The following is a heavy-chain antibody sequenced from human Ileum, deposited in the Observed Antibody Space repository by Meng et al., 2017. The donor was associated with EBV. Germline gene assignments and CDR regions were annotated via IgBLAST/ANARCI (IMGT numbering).Heavy chain of an antibody. J-gene: IGHJ5*02. CDR3: AVSTMTGSWLDP. CDR1: GDTFNPFA. CDR2: IVPLFGKT. Sequence: QVHLLPSGAEVKKPGSSVKVSRTASGDTFNPFAVNWMRQAPGQGLEWMGTIVPLFGKTNYARKFQGRVTITADASAKTVYMELTSVRYEDTAVFFCAVSTMTGSWLDPWGQGTLVTVSS. D-gene: IGHD3-3*01. V-gene: IGHV1-69*15.